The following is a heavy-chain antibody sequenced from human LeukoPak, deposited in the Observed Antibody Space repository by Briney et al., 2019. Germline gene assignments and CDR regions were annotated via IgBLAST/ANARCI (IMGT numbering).Heavy chain of an antibody. CDR1: GYTFTSYG. Sequence: ASVKVSCKASGYTFTSYGISWVRQAPGQGLEWMGWISAYNGNTNYAQKLQGRVTMTTDTSTSTAYMELRNLRSDDTAVYYCARDFHKAVAGRRSFDYWGQGTLVTVSS. CDR3: ARDFHKAVAGRRSFDY. D-gene: IGHD6-19*01. CDR2: ISAYNGNT. J-gene: IGHJ4*02. V-gene: IGHV1-18*01.